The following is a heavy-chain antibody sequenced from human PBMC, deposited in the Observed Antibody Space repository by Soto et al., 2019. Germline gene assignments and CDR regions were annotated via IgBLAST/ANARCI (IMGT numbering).Heavy chain of an antibody. Sequence: PGGSLRLSCAASGFTFNSYWMSWVRQAPGKGLEWVANIKQDGSEKYYVDSVKGRFTISRDNAKNSLYLQMNSLRAEDTAVYYCARVGPIYYYGSGSLPHDYWGQGTLVTVSS. CDR2: IKQDGSEK. J-gene: IGHJ4*02. CDR3: ARVGPIYYYGSGSLPHDY. D-gene: IGHD3-10*01. CDR1: GFTFNSYW. V-gene: IGHV3-7*01.